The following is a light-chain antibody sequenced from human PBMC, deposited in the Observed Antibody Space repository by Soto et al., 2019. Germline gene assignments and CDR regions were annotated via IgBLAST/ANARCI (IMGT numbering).Light chain of an antibody. CDR1: TSNVGKNY. J-gene: IGLJ3*02. V-gene: IGLV1-51*01. Sequence: QSVLTQPPSVSAAPGQKVSISCSGSTSNVGKNYVSWYQQLPGTAPKLVIYDDRRRPSGIPDRFSGSKSGTSATLAITGLQTGDEADYHCGKWDSSLSVWMFGAGTKVTVL. CDR2: DDR. CDR3: GKWDSSLSVWM.